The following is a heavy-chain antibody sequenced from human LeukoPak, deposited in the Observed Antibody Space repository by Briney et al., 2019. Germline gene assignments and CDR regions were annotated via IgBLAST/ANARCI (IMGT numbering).Heavy chain of an antibody. CDR3: ARGRVSSSTWYSTYYYSFYMDL. CDR2: IDHTGIT. D-gene: IGHD6-13*01. CDR1: DDSITIYY. J-gene: IGHJ6*03. Sequence: SETLSLTCTVSDDSITIYYWSWIRQPPGKGLEGSGYIDHTGITNYNPSLNSRVTISRDTSKNHFSLELSSATATDTAVYFCARGRVSSSTWYSTYYYSFYMDLWGKGTTVTISS. V-gene: IGHV4-59*01.